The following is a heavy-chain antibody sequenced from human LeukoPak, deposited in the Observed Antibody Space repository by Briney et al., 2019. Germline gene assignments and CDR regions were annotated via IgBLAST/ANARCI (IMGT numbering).Heavy chain of an antibody. CDR1: GGSISSYY. Sequence: SETLSLTCTVSGGSISSYYWSWIQQPPGKGLEWIGYIYYSGSTNYNPSLKGRVTISVDTSKNQFSLKLSSVTAADTAVYYCARDFRVEMATTHGLSTYYYGMDVWGQGTTVTVSS. CDR3: ARDFRVEMATTHGLSTYYYGMDV. CDR2: IYYSGST. D-gene: IGHD5-24*01. V-gene: IGHV4-59*01. J-gene: IGHJ6*02.